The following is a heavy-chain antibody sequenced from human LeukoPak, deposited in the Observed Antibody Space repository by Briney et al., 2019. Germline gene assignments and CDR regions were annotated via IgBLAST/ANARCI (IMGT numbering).Heavy chain of an antibody. CDR2: TYYRSKWYK. CDR3: ASDSSDWYYFDY. CDR1: GDSVSSNSAA. V-gene: IGHV6-1*01. D-gene: IGHD6-19*01. J-gene: IGHJ4*02. Sequence: SQTLSLTCAISGDSVSSNSAAWNWIRQSPSRGLEWLGRTYYRSKWYKDYAISVKSRITINPDTSKNQVSLQLNSVTPEDTAVYYCASDSSDWYYFDYWGQGTLVTVSS.